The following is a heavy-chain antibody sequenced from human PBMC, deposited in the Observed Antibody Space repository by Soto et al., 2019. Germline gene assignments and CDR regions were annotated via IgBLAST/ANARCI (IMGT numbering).Heavy chain of an antibody. V-gene: IGHV4-61*01. D-gene: IGHD2-15*01. CDR2: FYYTGST. CDR1: GGSVSSGSYF. Sequence: SETLSLTCTVSGGSVSSGSYFSSCCRQPPGDVVEWLGYFYYTGSTNYTPYLKSQVTMTLDSSKTQFSPKLSSVTAADAAVYYCARGRGGTSASYNGMDVWGRGSTVTVSS. J-gene: IGHJ6*02. CDR3: ARGRGGTSASYNGMDV.